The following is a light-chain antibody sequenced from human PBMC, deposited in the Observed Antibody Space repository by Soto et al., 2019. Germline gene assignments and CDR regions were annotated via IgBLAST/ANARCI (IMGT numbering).Light chain of an antibody. CDR1: SSDIGGYNY. CDR3: SSYTSRTTFVI. CDR2: EVS. J-gene: IGLJ2*01. V-gene: IGLV2-14*01. Sequence: QSALTQPASVSGSPGQSITISCTGTSSDIGGYNYVSWYQHHPGKAPKLMIYEVSNRPSGVSNRFSGSKSGNTASLTISGLQAEDEADYHCSSYTSRTTFVIFGGGTKSPS.